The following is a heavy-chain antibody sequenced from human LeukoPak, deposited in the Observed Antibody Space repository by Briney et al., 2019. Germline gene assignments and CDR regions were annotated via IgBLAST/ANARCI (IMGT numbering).Heavy chain of an antibody. Sequence: PWGSLRLSCAVSGFTISSYCMNWVRQAPRKGLEWVSVIFGSGDTTNYADSVKGRFTISRDRSKNTLYLEMHSLRADDTAVYYCAKDQKPDSGYDIDYWGQGTLVIVSS. V-gene: IGHV3-23*01. CDR1: GFTISSYC. J-gene: IGHJ4*02. CDR3: AKDQKPDSGYDIDY. CDR2: IFGSGDTT. D-gene: IGHD5-12*01.